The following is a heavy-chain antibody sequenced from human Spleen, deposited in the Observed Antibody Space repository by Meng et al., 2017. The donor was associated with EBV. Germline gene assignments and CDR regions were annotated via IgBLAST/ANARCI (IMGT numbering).Heavy chain of an antibody. J-gene: IGHJ4*01. CDR1: GCSISSCGYY. D-gene: IGHD5-24*01. CDR2: IYYSGST. CDR3: ARVEMATIGY. V-gene: IGHV4-39*07. Sequence: QLQHQQSGPGLVKPWEPLSLTCTVSGCSISSCGYYWGWIRQPPGKGLVWIGSIYYSGSTYYNPSLKSRVTISVDTSKNQFSLKLSSVTAADTAVYYCARVEMATIGYWGQGTLVTVSS.